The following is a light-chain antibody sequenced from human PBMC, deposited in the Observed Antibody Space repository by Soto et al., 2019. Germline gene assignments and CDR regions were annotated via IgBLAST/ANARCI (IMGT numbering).Light chain of an antibody. CDR2: DNS. CDR3: HSYDVSLRGPA. V-gene: IGLV1-40*01. J-gene: IGLJ2*01. CDR1: RSNIGAGYD. Sequence: QSVLTQPPSLSGAPGPRVTISCTGSRSNIGAGYDVHWYQHLPGTAPKVLIFDNSNRPSGVPDRFSGSKSGNSASLAITGLQAEEEADNYCHSYDVSLRGPAFGGGTKVTVL.